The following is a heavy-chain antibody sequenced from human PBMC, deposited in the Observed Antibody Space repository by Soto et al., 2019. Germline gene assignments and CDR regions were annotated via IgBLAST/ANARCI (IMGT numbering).Heavy chain of an antibody. Sequence: EVQLLESGGGLVQPGGSLRLSCAASGFTFGGNAMSWVRQAPGKGLEWVSGLSGSGVSTYYAASVRGRFTMSRDNWKNTLFLQMNSLRAEDTAVYYCAKSIGPDYGYSNWYFDLWGRGTLVTVSS. V-gene: IGHV3-23*01. CDR2: LSGSGVST. J-gene: IGHJ2*01. CDR1: GFTFGGNA. D-gene: IGHD4-17*01. CDR3: AKSIGPDYGYSNWYFDL.